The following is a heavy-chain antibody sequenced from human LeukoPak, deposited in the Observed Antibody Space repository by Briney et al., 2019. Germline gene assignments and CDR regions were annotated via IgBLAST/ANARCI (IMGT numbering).Heavy chain of an antibody. CDR3: ARNDFGNPDY. D-gene: IGHD4-17*01. V-gene: IGHV3-30*04. CDR1: GFTFRSYA. CDR2: ISYDGSNK. J-gene: IGHJ4*02. Sequence: PGGSLRLSCAASGFTFRSYAMHWVRQAPGKGLEWVAVISYDGSNKYYADSVKGRFTISRDNSKNTLYLQMNSLRAEDTAVYYCARNDFGNPDYWGQGTLVTVSS.